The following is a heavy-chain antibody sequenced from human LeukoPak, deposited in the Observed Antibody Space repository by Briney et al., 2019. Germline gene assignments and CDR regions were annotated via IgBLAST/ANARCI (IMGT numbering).Heavy chain of an antibody. CDR1: GFTVTNND. Sequence: GGSLRLSCAASGFTVTNNDMNWVRQAPGKGLEWVSVITSGGSTYFADSVKGRFTVSRDNSKNTLSLQMNSLRVEDTAVYYCARDYYDSSGYAEYFQHWGQGTLVTVSS. CDR3: ARDYYDSSGYAEYFQH. V-gene: IGHV3-66*01. D-gene: IGHD3-22*01. CDR2: ITSGGST. J-gene: IGHJ1*01.